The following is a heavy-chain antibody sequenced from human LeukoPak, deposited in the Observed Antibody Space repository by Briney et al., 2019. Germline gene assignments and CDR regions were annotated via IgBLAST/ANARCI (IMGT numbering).Heavy chain of an antibody. Sequence: GGSLRLSCAVSGITLSNYVMSWGRQPPGKGLEWGAGISDSGGKTNYADSVKGRFTISRDNPKNTLYLQMNSLRTEDTAVYFCAKRGVVIRVILVGFHKEAYYFDSWGQGTLVTVSS. CDR3: AKRGVVIRVILVGFHKEAYYFDS. CDR2: ISDSGGKT. J-gene: IGHJ4*02. D-gene: IGHD3-22*01. V-gene: IGHV3-23*01. CDR1: GITLSNYV.